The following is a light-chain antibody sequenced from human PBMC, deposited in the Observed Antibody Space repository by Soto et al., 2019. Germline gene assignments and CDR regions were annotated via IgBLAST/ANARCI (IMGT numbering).Light chain of an antibody. Sequence: PGERVTLSCRTSQSVCSRCFAWYQQKPGQSPRLLIYGASTRATGIPDRFSGSGSGTDFTLTISRLEPEDFAVYYCQHYGTTTWTFGQGTKVAIK. CDR2: GAS. J-gene: IGKJ1*01. CDR3: QHYGTTTWT. CDR1: QSVCSRC. V-gene: IGKV3-20*01.